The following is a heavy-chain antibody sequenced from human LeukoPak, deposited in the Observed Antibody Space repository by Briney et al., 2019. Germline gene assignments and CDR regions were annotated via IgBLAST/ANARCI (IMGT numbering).Heavy chain of an antibody. J-gene: IGHJ4*02. CDR3: ANNFDWAPDY. V-gene: IGHV3-11*01. D-gene: IGHD3-9*01. CDR1: GFAFSDFY. CDR2: ISGNGDTI. Sequence: GGSLRLSCAASGFAFSDFYMSWIRQAPGKGLEWISHISGNGDTIYYADSIKGRFTISRENSRKSLYLEMNSLRAEDTAVYYCANNFDWAPDYWGQGTLVTVSS.